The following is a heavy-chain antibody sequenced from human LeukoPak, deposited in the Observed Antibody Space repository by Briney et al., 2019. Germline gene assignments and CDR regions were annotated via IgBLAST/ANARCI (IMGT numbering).Heavy chain of an antibody. Sequence: GRSLRLSCAASGFTFSSYGMSWVRQAPGKGLEWVSAISGSGGSTYYADSVKGRFTISRDNSKNTLYLQMNSLRAEDTAVYYCAKDGHRDYVWGSYRRSEFDYWGQGTLVTVSS. V-gene: IGHV3-23*01. CDR3: AKDGHRDYVWGSYRRSEFDY. D-gene: IGHD3-16*02. CDR2: ISGSGGST. J-gene: IGHJ4*02. CDR1: GFTFSSYG.